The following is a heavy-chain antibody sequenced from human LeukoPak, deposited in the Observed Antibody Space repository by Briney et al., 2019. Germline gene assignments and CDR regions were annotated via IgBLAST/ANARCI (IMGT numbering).Heavy chain of an antibody. J-gene: IGHJ4*02. V-gene: IGHV4-34*01. CDR3: ARRAAVAAFDY. D-gene: IGHD6-19*01. Sequence: SETLSLTCAVYGGSFSGYYWSWIRQPPGKGLEWIGEINHSGSTNYNPSLKSRVTISVDTSKNQFSLKLSSVTAADTAVYYCARRAAVAAFDYWGQGTLVTVSS. CDR1: GGSFSGYY. CDR2: INHSGST.